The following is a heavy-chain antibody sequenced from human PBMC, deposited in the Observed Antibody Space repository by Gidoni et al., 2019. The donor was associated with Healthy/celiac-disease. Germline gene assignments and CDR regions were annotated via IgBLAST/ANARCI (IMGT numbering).Heavy chain of an antibody. J-gene: IGHJ6*02. Sequence: EVQLVESGGGLVQPGGSLRLSCAAAGCTFSSYSMNWVRQAPGKGLEWVSYLSSSSSTIYYADSVKGRFTSSRDNAKNSLYLQMNSLRDEDTAVYYCAREVIHDYSNYELLGYYYYYYGMDVWGQGTTVTVSS. D-gene: IGHD4-4*01. CDR1: GCTFSSYS. CDR3: AREVIHDYSNYELLGYYYYYYGMDV. V-gene: IGHV3-48*02. CDR2: LSSSSSTI.